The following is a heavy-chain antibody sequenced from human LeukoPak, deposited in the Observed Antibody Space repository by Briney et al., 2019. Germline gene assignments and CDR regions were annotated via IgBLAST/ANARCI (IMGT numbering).Heavy chain of an antibody. Sequence: PGGSLRLSCAASGFTFSSYWMSWVRQAPGKGLEWVANIKQDGSEKYYVDSVKGRFTISRDNAKNSLYLQMNSLRAEDTAVYYCARDARVHKLLWFGELAEAFDIWGQGTMVTVSS. CDR1: GFTFSSYW. J-gene: IGHJ3*02. CDR3: ARDARVHKLLWFGELAEAFDI. D-gene: IGHD3-10*01. CDR2: IKQDGSEK. V-gene: IGHV3-7*03.